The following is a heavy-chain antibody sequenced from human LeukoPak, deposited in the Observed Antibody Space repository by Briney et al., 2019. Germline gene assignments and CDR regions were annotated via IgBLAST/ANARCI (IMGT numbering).Heavy chain of an antibody. Sequence: PGGSLRRSCAASGFTFSSYAMHRVRQAPGKGLEWVAVISYDGSNKYYADSVKGRFTISRDNSKNTLYLQMNSLRAEDTAVYYCAREYNWGYVYYYYYMDVWGKGTTVTVSS. CDR3: AREYNWGYVYYYYYMDV. CDR2: ISYDGSNK. D-gene: IGHD1-20*01. V-gene: IGHV3-30*04. CDR1: GFTFSSYA. J-gene: IGHJ6*03.